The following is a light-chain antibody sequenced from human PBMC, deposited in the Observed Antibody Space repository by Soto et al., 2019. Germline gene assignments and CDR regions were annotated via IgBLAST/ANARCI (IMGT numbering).Light chain of an antibody. Sequence: DIQMTQSPSSLSASVGDRVTITCRASQSISSYLNWYQQKPGKAPKLLIYAASSLQSGVPSRFSGSGSGTEFTLTISSLQPEDFATYYCLQHNSYPWTFGQVTKGEIK. CDR3: LQHNSYPWT. V-gene: IGKV1-17*01. CDR2: AAS. J-gene: IGKJ1*01. CDR1: QSISSY.